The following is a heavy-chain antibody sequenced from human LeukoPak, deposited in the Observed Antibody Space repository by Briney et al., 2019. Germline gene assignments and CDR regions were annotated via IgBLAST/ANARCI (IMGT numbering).Heavy chain of an antibody. CDR3: ASSGTSGWFDP. Sequence: SETLSLTCAVYGGSFSGYYWSWIRQPPGKGLEWIGSIYHSGSTYYNPSLKSRVTISVDTSKNQFSLKLSSVTAADTAVYYCASSGTSGWFDPWGQGTLVTVSS. V-gene: IGHV4-34*01. D-gene: IGHD3-10*01. J-gene: IGHJ5*02. CDR2: IYHSGST. CDR1: GGSFSGYY.